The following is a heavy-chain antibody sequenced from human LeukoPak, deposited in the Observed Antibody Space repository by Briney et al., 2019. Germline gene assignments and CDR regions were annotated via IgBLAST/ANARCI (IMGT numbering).Heavy chain of an antibody. CDR1: GFTFSSYA. CDR2: ISGSGGST. CDR3: AKDYEDTATYIDY. D-gene: IGHD5-18*01. J-gene: IGHJ4*02. Sequence: GGSLRLSCAASGFTFSSYAMSWVRQDPGKGLEWGSAISGSGGSTYYADSVKGRFTISRDNSKNTLYLQMNSRRAEDTAVYYCAKDYEDTATYIDYWGQGTLVTVSS. V-gene: IGHV3-23*01.